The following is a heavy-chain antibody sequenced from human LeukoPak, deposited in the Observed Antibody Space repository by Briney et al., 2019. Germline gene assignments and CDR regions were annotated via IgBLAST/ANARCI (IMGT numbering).Heavy chain of an antibody. CDR1: GFTFSSYG. J-gene: IGHJ4*02. Sequence: PGGSLRLSCAASGFTFSSYGMHWVRQAPGKGLEWVAVIWYDGSDKYYADSVKGRFIISRDNSKNTLYLQMNSLRAEDTAVYYCATDQGIYWGQGILVSVSS. V-gene: IGHV3-33*01. CDR2: IWYDGSDK. CDR3: ATDQGIY.